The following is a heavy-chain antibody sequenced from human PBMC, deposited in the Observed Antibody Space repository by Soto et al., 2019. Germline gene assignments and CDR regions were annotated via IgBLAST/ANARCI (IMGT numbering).Heavy chain of an antibody. Sequence: GGSLRLSCAASGFTFSSYDMHWVRQATGKGLEWVSAIGTAGDTYYPGSVKGRFTISRENVKNSLYLQMNSLRAGDTAVYYCARGLREPLRALTGFDPWGQGTLVTVSS. D-gene: IGHD1-20*01. CDR3: ARGLREPLRALTGFDP. CDR1: GFTFSSYD. J-gene: IGHJ5*02. V-gene: IGHV3-13*01. CDR2: IGTAGDT.